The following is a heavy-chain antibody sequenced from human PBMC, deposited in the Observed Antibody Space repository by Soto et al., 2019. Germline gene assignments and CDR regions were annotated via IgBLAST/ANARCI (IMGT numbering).Heavy chain of an antibody. Sequence: PXESVKISCKGSGYSFTSYWISWVGQIPGKGLEWMGRIDPSDSYTNYSPSFQGHVTISADKSISTAYLQWSSLKASDTAMYYCARIAAAYYYYYGMDVWGQGTTVTVSS. CDR3: ARIAAAYYYYYGMDV. CDR2: IDPSDSYT. V-gene: IGHV5-10-1*01. J-gene: IGHJ6*02. CDR1: GYSFTSYW. D-gene: IGHD6-13*01.